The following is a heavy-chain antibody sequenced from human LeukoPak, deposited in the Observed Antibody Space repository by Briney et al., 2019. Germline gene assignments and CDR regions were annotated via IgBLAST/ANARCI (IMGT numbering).Heavy chain of an antibody. D-gene: IGHD3-3*01. CDR2: INHSGST. V-gene: IGHV4-34*01. CDR1: GGSFSGYY. CDR3: ARGRITIPSAVFDY. J-gene: IGHJ4*02. Sequence: PSETLSLTCAVYGGSFSGYYWSWIRQPPGKGLEWIGEINHSGSTNYNPSLKSRVTISVDTPKNQFSLKLSSVTAADTAVYYCARGRITIPSAVFDYWGQGTLVAVSS.